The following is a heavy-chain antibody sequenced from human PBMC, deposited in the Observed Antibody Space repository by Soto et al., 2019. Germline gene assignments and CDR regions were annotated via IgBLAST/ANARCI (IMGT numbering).Heavy chain of an antibody. D-gene: IGHD6-13*01. CDR1: GFSLSSSVVG. J-gene: IGHJ5*02. CDR3: AHSKSRGIAAAGSRWFDP. V-gene: IGHV2-5*02. CDR2: IYWDDDK. Sequence: SGPTLVNPTQTLTLTCTFSGFSLSSSVVGVGWIRQPRGKVLEWLALIYWDDDKRYSPSLKSRLTITKDTSKNQVVLTMTNMDHVDTAKYYCAHSKSRGIAAAGSRWFDPWGQGTLVTVSS.